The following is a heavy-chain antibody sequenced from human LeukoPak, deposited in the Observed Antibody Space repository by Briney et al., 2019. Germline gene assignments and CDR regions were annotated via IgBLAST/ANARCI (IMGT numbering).Heavy chain of an antibody. CDR1: GGSISTYY. D-gene: IGHD2-8*01. J-gene: IGHJ4*02. CDR3: VRVGRDVVHY. Sequence: SETLSLTCTVSGGSISTYYWRWIRQPPGKGLEWIGYIYYSGSTNYNPSLKSRVTISVDTSKNQFSLMLSPVTAADTAVYYCVRVGRDVVHYWGQGTLVTVSS. V-gene: IGHV4-59*08. CDR2: IYYSGST.